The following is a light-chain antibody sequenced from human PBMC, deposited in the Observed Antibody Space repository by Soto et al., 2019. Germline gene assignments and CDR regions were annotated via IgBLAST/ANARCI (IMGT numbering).Light chain of an antibody. Sequence: QAVVTQEPSLTVSPGGTVTLTCASSTGAVTSGNYPNWFQQKPGQAPRTLIYGTTNKHSWIPARFSASLLGGKAALTLSGVQPEDEAEYYCLLYYDGGQLVFGGGTKVTVL. CDR3: LLYYDGGQLV. CDR2: GTT. V-gene: IGLV7-43*01. J-gene: IGLJ2*01. CDR1: TGAVTSGNY.